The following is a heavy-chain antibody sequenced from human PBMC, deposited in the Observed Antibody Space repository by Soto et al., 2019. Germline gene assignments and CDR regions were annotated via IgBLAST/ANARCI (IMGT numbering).Heavy chain of an antibody. CDR2: IYYSGTT. Sequence: QLQLQESGPGLVKPSETLSLICTVSGVSISNTNYYWGWIRQPPGKRLEWIGTIYYSGTTYYNPSLKGRVTITVDTSKNHFSLKLTSVTAADTAVYYCARHGSYWGQGTLVTVSS. V-gene: IGHV4-39*01. CDR1: GVSISNTNYY. CDR3: ARHGSY. J-gene: IGHJ4*02.